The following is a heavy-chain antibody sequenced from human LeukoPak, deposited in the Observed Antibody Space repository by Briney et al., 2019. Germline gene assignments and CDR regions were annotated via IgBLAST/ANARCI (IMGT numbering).Heavy chain of an antibody. CDR3: ARDRGVSVVVVAATVAFDI. J-gene: IGHJ3*02. CDR2: INTNTGNP. D-gene: IGHD2-15*01. CDR1: GYTFTSYA. Sequence: GASVKVSCKASGYTFTSYAIVWVRQAPGQGLEWMGWINTNTGNPTYAQGFTGRFVFSLDTSVSTAYLQISSLKAEDTAVYYCARDRGVSVVVVAATVAFDIWGQGTMVTVSS. V-gene: IGHV7-4-1*02.